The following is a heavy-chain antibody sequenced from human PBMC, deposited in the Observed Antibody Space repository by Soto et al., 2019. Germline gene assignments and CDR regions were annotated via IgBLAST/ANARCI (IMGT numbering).Heavy chain of an antibody. CDR1: GFTFSSYS. CDR2: ISSSSGTL. CDR3: ARAEDNYCGMDV. V-gene: IGHV3-48*01. Sequence: GGSVRLSCAASGFTFSSYSMNWVRQAPGKGVEWGAYISSSSGTLYHPYSVQDRSTTSRDNATNPLYLQMNSLRAEDTAVYYCARAEDNYCGMDVWGQGRTVTIAS. J-gene: IGHJ6*01.